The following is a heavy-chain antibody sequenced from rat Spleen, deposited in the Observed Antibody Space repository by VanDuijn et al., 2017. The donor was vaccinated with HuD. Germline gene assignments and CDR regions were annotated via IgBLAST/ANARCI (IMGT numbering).Heavy chain of an antibody. D-gene: IGHD1-4*01. J-gene: IGHJ2*01. CDR3: AREAGIPFHYFDY. Sequence: EVQLVESGGGLVQPGNSLKLSCEASGVTFSDYAMAWVRQAPKKGLEWVATISSGGGGTYYPDSVKGRFTISRDNAKSTLSLQVDSLRSEDTATYYCAREAGIPFHYFDYWGRGVMVTVSS. V-gene: IGHV5S23*01. CDR1: GVTFSDYA. CDR2: ISSGGGGT.